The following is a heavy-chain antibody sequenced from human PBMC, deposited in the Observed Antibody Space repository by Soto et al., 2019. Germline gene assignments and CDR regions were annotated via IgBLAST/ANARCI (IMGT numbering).Heavy chain of an antibody. CDR3: AKGGARVFWGNHGPDY. CDR1: GFTFSSYA. Sequence: GGSLRLSCAASGFTFSSYAMSWVRQAPGKGLEWVSAISGSGGSTYYADSVKGRFTISRDNSKNTLYLQMNSLRAEDTAVYYCAKGGARVFWGNHGPDYWGQGTLVTVSS. J-gene: IGHJ4*02. D-gene: IGHD3-16*01. CDR2: ISGSGGST. V-gene: IGHV3-23*01.